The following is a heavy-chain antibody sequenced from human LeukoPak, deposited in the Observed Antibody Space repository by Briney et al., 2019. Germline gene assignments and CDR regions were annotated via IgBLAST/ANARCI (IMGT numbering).Heavy chain of an antibody. Sequence: PGGSLRLSCAASGFTFSSYAMSWVRQAPGKGLEWVSAISGSGGSTYYADSVKGRFTISRDNAKNSLYLQMNSLRDEDTAVYYCARDSHGYCHYWGQGTLVTVSS. CDR3: ARDSHGYCHY. CDR1: GFTFSSYA. V-gene: IGHV3-23*01. D-gene: IGHD5-24*01. J-gene: IGHJ4*02. CDR2: ISGSGGST.